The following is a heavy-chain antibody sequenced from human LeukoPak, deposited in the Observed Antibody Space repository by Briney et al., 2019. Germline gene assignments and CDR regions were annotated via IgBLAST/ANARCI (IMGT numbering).Heavy chain of an antibody. D-gene: IGHD5-24*01. J-gene: IGHJ4*02. V-gene: IGHV4-38-2*01. Sequence: PSETLSLTRAVSGYSISSGHYWGWIRQPPGKGLEWIGSMYHSGSTYYNPSLKSRVTISVDTSKNQFSLKLSSVTAADTAVYYCARLRWLQSIDYWGQGTLVTVSS. CDR3: ARLRWLQSIDY. CDR2: MYHSGST. CDR1: GYSISSGHY.